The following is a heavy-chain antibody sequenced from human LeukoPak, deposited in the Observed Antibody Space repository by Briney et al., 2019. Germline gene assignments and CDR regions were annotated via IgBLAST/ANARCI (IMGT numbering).Heavy chain of an antibody. J-gene: IGHJ5*02. Sequence: ASVKVSCKTSGYSENFYGITWVRQVAGQGLEWMGWISAQHGQTEYAPNSQDRVTMTTDTYTNTAYMELRSLRSDDTAVYYCARPLGSLKEYWWFDPWGQGTLVTVSS. V-gene: IGHV1-18*01. D-gene: IGHD2/OR15-2a*01. CDR3: ARPLGSLKEYWWFDP. CDR1: GYSENFYG. CDR2: ISAQHGQT.